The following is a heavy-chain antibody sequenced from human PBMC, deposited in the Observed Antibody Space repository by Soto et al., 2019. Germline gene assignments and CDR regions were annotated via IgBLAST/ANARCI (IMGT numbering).Heavy chain of an antibody. V-gene: IGHV1-18*01. Sequence: QVQLVQSGAEVKKPGASVKVSCKASGYTFTSYGISWVRQAPGQGLEWMGWISAYNGNTNYAQKLQGRVTMTTDTXTXTXXMELRSLRSDATAVYYCARVKLWFGELGRGNWFDPWGQGTLVTVSS. CDR1: GYTFTSYG. CDR3: ARVKLWFGELGRGNWFDP. CDR2: ISAYNGNT. J-gene: IGHJ5*02. D-gene: IGHD3-10*01.